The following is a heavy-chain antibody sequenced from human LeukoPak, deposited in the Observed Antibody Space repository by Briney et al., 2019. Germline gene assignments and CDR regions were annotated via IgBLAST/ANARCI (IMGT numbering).Heavy chain of an antibody. CDR3: AKDYAVGSIDY. J-gene: IGHJ4*02. Sequence: GGSLRLSCAASGFTFSTYSMNWVRQAPGKGLEWVSRINSDGSSTSYADSVKGRFTISRDNAKNTLYLQMNSLRAEDTALYYCAKDYAVGSIDYWGQGTLVTVSS. CDR1: GFTFSTYS. D-gene: IGHD3-16*01. V-gene: IGHV3-74*01. CDR2: INSDGSST.